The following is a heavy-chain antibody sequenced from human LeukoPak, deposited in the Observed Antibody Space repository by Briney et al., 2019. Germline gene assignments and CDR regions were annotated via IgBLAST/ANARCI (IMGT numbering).Heavy chain of an antibody. CDR1: GGSISSYY. D-gene: IGHD3-10*01. Sequence: PSETLSLTCTVSGGSISSYYWSWIRQPAGKGLEWIGRIYTSGSTNYNPSLKSRVTISVDTSKNQFSLKLSSVTAADTAVYYCASYGSGSPPRYYYYMDVWGKGTTVTGSS. J-gene: IGHJ6*03. V-gene: IGHV4-4*07. CDR3: ASYGSGSPPRYYYYMDV. CDR2: IYTSGST.